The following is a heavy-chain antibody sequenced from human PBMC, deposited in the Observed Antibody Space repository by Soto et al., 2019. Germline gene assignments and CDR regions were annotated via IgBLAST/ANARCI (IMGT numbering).Heavy chain of an antibody. CDR2: LYQGLSI. CDR1: SGSFSGYY. J-gene: IGHJ4*02. Sequence: ASETLSLTCAVYSGSFSGYYWSRIRQPPGKGLEWIGELYQGLSIIYNPSLESRVTISGDSSKNQFSLKLRSVTAADTAVYYCARHGGYYFDYWGQGTLVTVSS. D-gene: IGHD3-16*01. CDR3: ARHGGYYFDY. V-gene: IGHV4-34*01.